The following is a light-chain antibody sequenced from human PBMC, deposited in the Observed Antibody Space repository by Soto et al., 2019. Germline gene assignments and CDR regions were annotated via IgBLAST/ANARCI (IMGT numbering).Light chain of an antibody. CDR2: AAS. V-gene: IGKV1-5*01. CDR3: QQYYSYPRT. J-gene: IGKJ1*01. CDR1: QSVSSW. Sequence: DLQMTQSPSTLSASVGDRVTITCRASQSVSSWLAWYQQKPGKAPKLLIYAASTLQSGVPSRFSGSGSGTDFNLTISCLQSEDFATYYCQQYYSYPRTFGQGTKVEIK.